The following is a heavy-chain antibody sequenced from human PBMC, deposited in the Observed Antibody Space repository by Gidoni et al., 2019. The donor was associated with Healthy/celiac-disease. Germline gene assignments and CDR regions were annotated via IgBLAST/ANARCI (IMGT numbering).Heavy chain of an antibody. CDR2: IYTSGST. J-gene: IGHJ4*02. Sequence: QVQLQDSGPGLVKPSQTLSPTCTVSGGSISSGSYYWSWIRQPAGKGLEWIGRIYTSGSTNYNPSIKSQVTISVDTSKNQFSLKLSSVTAADTAVYYCARDSVRDAYYYDSSGSYFDYWGQGTLVTVSS. CDR1: GGSISSGSYY. CDR3: ARDSVRDAYYYDSSGSYFDY. D-gene: IGHD3-22*01. V-gene: IGHV4-61*02.